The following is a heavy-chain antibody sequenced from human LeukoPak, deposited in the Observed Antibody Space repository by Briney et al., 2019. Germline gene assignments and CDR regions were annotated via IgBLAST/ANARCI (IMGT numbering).Heavy chain of an antibody. CDR1: GFTFSYYS. D-gene: IGHD4-11*01. Sequence: GGSLRLSCAASGFTFSYYSMNWVRQAPGKGLEWVSTISGGGGSTFYADSVKGRFTIFRVNSKNTLHLQMNSLRAEDTAIYYCAKDKSDYTNFPDVWGQGTTVTVSS. V-gene: IGHV3-23*01. CDR3: AKDKSDYTNFPDV. J-gene: IGHJ6*02. CDR2: ISGGGGST.